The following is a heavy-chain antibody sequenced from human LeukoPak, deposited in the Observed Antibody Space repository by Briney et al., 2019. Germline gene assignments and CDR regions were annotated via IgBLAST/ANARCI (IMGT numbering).Heavy chain of an antibody. Sequence: ASVKVSCKAFGYTFTSNYMHWVRQAPGQGLEWMGWIKPNSGDTNYAQKFQGRVTMTRDTSISTVYMELSRLRFDDTAVYYCASGRTIFYYYMDVWGKGTTVTISS. V-gene: IGHV1-2*02. J-gene: IGHJ6*03. CDR2: IKPNSGDT. D-gene: IGHD3-3*02. CDR3: ASGRTIFYYYMDV. CDR1: GYTFTSNY.